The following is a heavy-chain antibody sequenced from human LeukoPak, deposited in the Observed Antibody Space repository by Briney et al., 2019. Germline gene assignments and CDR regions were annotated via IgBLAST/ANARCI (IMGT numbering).Heavy chain of an antibody. CDR1: GFTVSSNY. D-gene: IGHD2-2*01. V-gene: IGHV3-23*01. Sequence: GGSLRLSCAASGFTVSSNYMNWVRQAPGKGLEWVSGISGSGGNTYYADSVKGHFTISRDNSKNTLYVQLNSLIAEDTAVYYCAKDRYSSTTCSPDYWGQGTLVTVSS. J-gene: IGHJ4*02. CDR3: AKDRYSSTTCSPDY. CDR2: ISGSGGNT.